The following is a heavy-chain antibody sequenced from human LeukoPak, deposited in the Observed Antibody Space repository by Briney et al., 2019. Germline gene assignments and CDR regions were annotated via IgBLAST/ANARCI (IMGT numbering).Heavy chain of an antibody. Sequence: SETLSLTCTVSGYSISSGYYWGWIRQPPGKGLEWIGSIYHSGSTYYNPSLKSRVTISVDTSKNQFSLKLSSVTAADTAVYYCAREQYYYDSSGSHGNFDYWGQGTLVTVSS. CDR1: GYSISSGYY. D-gene: IGHD3-22*01. CDR2: IYHSGST. CDR3: AREQYYYDSSGSHGNFDY. J-gene: IGHJ4*02. V-gene: IGHV4-38-2*02.